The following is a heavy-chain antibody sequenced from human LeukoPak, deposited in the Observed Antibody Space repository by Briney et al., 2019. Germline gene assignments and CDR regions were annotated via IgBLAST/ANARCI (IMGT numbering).Heavy chain of an antibody. D-gene: IGHD3-22*01. CDR2: IKSDGSST. CDR3: VRVGYYDSSGPPRAYDM. CDR1: GFTFSSYW. V-gene: IGHV3-74*01. Sequence: PGGSLRLSCAASGFTFSSYWMHWVRQAPGKGLVWVSRIKSDGSSTTYADSVKGRFTISRDNAKNTLYLQMNSLRAEDTAVYYCVRVGYYDSSGPPRAYDMWGKGTMLTVSS. J-gene: IGHJ3*02.